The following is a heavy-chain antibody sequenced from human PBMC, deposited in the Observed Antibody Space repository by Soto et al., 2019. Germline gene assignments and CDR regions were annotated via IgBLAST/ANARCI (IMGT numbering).Heavy chain of an antibody. CDR2: ISDYNGNT. CDR1: GYGFGNYG. D-gene: IGHD3-10*01. V-gene: IGHV1-18*01. Sequence: ASVEASCKASGYGFGNYGIRWVRQDPGQGLEWLGWISDYNGNTNYAQKFQGRVIMTTDTSTKTAYMVLRSLRFDDTAVYYCARDGYYGSGSYGMDVWGQGTTVTVSS. J-gene: IGHJ6*02. CDR3: ARDGYYGSGSYGMDV.